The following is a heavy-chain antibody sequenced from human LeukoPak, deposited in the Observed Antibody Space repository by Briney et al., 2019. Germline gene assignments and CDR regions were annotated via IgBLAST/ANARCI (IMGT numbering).Heavy chain of an antibody. V-gene: IGHV4-39*01. D-gene: IGHD5-18*01. J-gene: IGHJ4*02. CDR3: ARHVDGYNYGLPRYYFDF. CDR2: VFYSGNA. Sequence: PSETLSLTCTVSGGSIRSSDYYWGWIRQPPGKGLEWIGNVFYSGNAHYNPALQSRVAMSADTSKNQFSLKVTSVTAADTAVYYCARHVDGYNYGLPRYYFDFWGQGSLVTVSS. CDR1: GGSIRSSDYY.